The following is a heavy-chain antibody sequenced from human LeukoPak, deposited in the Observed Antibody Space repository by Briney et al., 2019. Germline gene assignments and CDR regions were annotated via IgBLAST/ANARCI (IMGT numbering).Heavy chain of an antibody. CDR1: GYTFTGYY. V-gene: IGHV1-2*02. Sequence: ASVKVSCKASGYTFTGYYMHWVRQAPGQGLEWMGWINPNSGGTNYAQKFQGRVTVTRDTSISTAYMELSRLRSDDTAVYYCATYYYDSSGYRDYFDYWGQGTLVTVSS. D-gene: IGHD3-22*01. CDR2: INPNSGGT. CDR3: ATYYYDSSGYRDYFDY. J-gene: IGHJ4*02.